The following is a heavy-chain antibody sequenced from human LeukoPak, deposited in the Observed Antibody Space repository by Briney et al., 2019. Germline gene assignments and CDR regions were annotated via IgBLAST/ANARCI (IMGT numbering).Heavy chain of an antibody. J-gene: IGHJ5*02. CDR3: ARDWFEEYYYGSGSYNWFDP. D-gene: IGHD3-10*01. V-gene: IGHV4-38-2*02. CDR2: IHHSGGT. Sequence: SETLSLTCTVSGYSISSGYYWGWIRQSPGKGLEWIGAIHHSGGTYYNPSLKSRVTISMDTSKNHFSLNLSSVTAADTAVYYCARDWFEEYYYGSGSYNWFDPWGQGTLVTVSS. CDR1: GYSISSGYY.